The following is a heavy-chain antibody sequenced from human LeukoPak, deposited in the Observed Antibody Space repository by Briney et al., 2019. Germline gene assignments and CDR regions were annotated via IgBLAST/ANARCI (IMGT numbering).Heavy chain of an antibody. CDR3: ARGHDYGDYL. J-gene: IGHJ5*02. CDR1: GFTFSSYW. Sequence: GGSLRLSRAASGFTFSSYWMHWVRQAPGKGLVGVSRINSDGSSTSYADSVKGRFTISRDNVKNTLYLQMNSLRAEDTAVYYCARGHDYGDYLWGQGTLVTVSS. D-gene: IGHD4-17*01. V-gene: IGHV3-74*01. CDR2: INSDGSST.